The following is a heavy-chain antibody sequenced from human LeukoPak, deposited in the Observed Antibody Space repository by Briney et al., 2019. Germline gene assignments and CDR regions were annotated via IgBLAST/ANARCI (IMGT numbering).Heavy chain of an antibody. CDR3: ARGCPGY. Sequence: SETLSLTCAVYGGSFSGYYWTWIRQTPGKGLEWIGQINHSGSANYNPSLKSRVTMSVDTSKNQFSLKLTSVTAGDTAVYYCARGCPGYWGQGTLVTVSS. V-gene: IGHV4-34*01. CDR1: GGSFSGYY. CDR2: INHSGSA. J-gene: IGHJ4*02.